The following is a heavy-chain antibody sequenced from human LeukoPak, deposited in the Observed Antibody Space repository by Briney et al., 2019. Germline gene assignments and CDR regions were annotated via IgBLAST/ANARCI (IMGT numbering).Heavy chain of an antibody. Sequence: SETLSLTCAVDGASFSGYYWSWIRQPPGKGLEWIGEINHSGSTNYNPSPKSRVTISVDTSKNQFSLKLSSVTAADTAVYSCARVYCSSTSCYLLFDYWGQGTLVTVSS. J-gene: IGHJ4*02. V-gene: IGHV4-34*01. CDR1: GASFSGYY. D-gene: IGHD2-2*01. CDR3: ARVYCSSTSCYLLFDY. CDR2: INHSGST.